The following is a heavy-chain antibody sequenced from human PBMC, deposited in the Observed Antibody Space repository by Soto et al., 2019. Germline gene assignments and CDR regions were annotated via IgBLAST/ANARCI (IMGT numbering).Heavy chain of an antibody. CDR2: ISHSGTT. D-gene: IGHD2-2*02. J-gene: IGHJ4*02. CDR3: ARTHHVSYTPY. V-gene: IGHV4-38-2*01. CDR1: GDSISSGYH. Sequence: SETLSLTCAVSGDSISSGYHWAWIRQPQGKGLEWVASISHSGTTYYNPPLTSRVTISLDPSKNQFSLKLSSVTAADSAVYYCARTHHVSYTPYSGQGTLATVFS.